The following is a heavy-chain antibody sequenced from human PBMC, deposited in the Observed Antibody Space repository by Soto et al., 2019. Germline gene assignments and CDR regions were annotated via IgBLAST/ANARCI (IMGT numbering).Heavy chain of an antibody. CDR3: AKDLYYYDSSGPLQDY. Sequence: GGSLRLSCAASGFTFSRYAMHWVRQGPGKGLEWVAVISYDGSNKYYADSVKGRFTISRDNSKNTLYLQMNSLRAEDTAVYYCAKDLYYYDSSGPLQDYWGQGTLVTVSS. V-gene: IGHV3-30-3*01. D-gene: IGHD3-22*01. J-gene: IGHJ4*02. CDR2: ISYDGSNK. CDR1: GFTFSRYA.